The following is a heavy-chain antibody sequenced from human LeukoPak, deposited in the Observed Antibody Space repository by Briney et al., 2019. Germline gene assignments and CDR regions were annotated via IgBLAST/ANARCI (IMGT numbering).Heavy chain of an antibody. CDR3: ARMVSFDY. Sequence: SETLSLTCAVYGGSFSGYYWSWIRQPPGKGLEWIGEINHSGSTNYNPSLKSRVTISVDTSKNQFSLKLSSMTAADTAVYYCARMVSFDYWGQGTLVTVSS. V-gene: IGHV4-34*01. CDR1: GGSFSGYY. CDR2: INHSGST. J-gene: IGHJ4*02. D-gene: IGHD5-18*01.